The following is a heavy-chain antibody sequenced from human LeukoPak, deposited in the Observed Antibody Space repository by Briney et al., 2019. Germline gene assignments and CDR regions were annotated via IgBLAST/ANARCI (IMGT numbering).Heavy chain of an antibody. D-gene: IGHD1-26*01. CDR3: ARDLGGSYYGGYYFDY. CDR1: GFTLSDHY. CDR2: TRNKANSYTT. Sequence: GGSLRLSCAASGFTLSDHYMDWVRQAPGKGLEWVGRTRNKANSYTTEYAASVKGRFTISRDDSKNSLYLQMNSLKTEDTAVYYCARDLGGSYYGGYYFDYWGQGTLVTVSS. J-gene: IGHJ4*02. V-gene: IGHV3-72*01.